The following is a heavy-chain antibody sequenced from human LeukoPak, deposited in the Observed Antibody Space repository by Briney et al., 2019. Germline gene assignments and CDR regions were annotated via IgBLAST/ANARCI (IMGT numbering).Heavy chain of an antibody. Sequence: GGSLRLSCAASGFTFSNAWMSWVRQAPGKGLGWVGRIKSKTDGGTTDYAAPVKGRFTISRDDSKNTLYLQMNSLKTEDTAVYYCTTDGLSSGWAFDYWGQGTLVTVSS. V-gene: IGHV3-15*01. D-gene: IGHD6-19*01. CDR1: GFTFSNAW. CDR3: TTDGLSSGWAFDY. CDR2: IKSKTDGGTT. J-gene: IGHJ4*02.